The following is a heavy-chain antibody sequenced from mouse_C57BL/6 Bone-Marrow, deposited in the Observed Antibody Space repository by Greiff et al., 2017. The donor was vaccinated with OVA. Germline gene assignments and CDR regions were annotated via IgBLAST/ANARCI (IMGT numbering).Heavy chain of an antibody. J-gene: IGHJ3*01. CDR3: ARIYGYDVWFAY. Sequence: VQLQQSGPVLVKPGASVKMSCKASGYTFTDYYMNWVKQSHGKSLEWIGVINPYNGGTSYNQKFKGKAKLTVDKFSSTAYMENNSLTSADSAVYYCARIYGYDVWFAYWGQGTLVTVSA. V-gene: IGHV1-19*01. D-gene: IGHD2-2*01. CDR1: GYTFTDYY. CDR2: INPYNGGT.